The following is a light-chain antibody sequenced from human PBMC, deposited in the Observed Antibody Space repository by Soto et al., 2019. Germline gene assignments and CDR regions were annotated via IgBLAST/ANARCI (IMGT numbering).Light chain of an antibody. CDR3: QQYNSLPT. V-gene: IGKV1-5*03. CDR1: QSISSW. Sequence: DIQMTQSPSTLSASVGDRVTITCRASQSISSWLAWYQQKPGKAPKLLIYKASSLESGVPSRFSGSGSGTDFTLTIRSLQPDDFATYYCQQYNSLPTFGQGTKEEIK. J-gene: IGKJ1*01. CDR2: KAS.